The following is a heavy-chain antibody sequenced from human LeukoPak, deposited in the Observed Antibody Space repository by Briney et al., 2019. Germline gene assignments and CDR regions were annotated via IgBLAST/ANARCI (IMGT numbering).Heavy chain of an antibody. D-gene: IGHD6-19*01. V-gene: IGHV3-23*01. CDR1: GFTFSSYA. CDR3: AKGISSGWDTDYYYYMDV. CDR2: ISGSGGST. Sequence: PGGPLRLSCAASGFTFSSYAVSWLRQAPGKGLEWVSAISGSGGSTYYADSVKGRFTISRDNSKNTLYLQMNSLRAEDTAVYYCAKGISSGWDTDYYYYMDVWGKGTTVTVSS. J-gene: IGHJ6*03.